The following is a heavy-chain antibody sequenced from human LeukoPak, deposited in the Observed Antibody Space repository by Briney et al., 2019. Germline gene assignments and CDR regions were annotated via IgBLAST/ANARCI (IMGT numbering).Heavy chain of an antibody. CDR1: GFTFSSFG. Sequence: QPGGSLRLSCVASGFTFSSFGMHWVREAPGKCLEWVALISFDGRSPYYADSVRGRFTISIDNSKDTVYLQMNSLRAEDTALYTCARCYGGSCYMDSWGQGTLVTVSS. CDR2: ISFDGRSP. V-gene: IGHV3-33*05. CDR3: ARCYGGSCYMDS. J-gene: IGHJ4*02. D-gene: IGHD2-15*01.